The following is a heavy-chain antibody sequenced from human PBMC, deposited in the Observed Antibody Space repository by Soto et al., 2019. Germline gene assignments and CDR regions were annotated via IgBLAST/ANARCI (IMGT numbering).Heavy chain of an antibody. CDR2: IIPIFGTA. V-gene: IGHV1-69*12. Sequence: QVQLVQSGAEVKKPGSSVKVSCKASGGTFSSYAISWVRQAPGQGLEWMGGIIPIFGTANYAQKFQGRGTIHADESTTTAYMELSSLRSEDTAVYYCARESRYCSGGSCYFLPGIDYWGQGTLVTVSS. D-gene: IGHD2-15*01. J-gene: IGHJ4*02. CDR3: ARESRYCSGGSCYFLPGIDY. CDR1: GGTFSSYA.